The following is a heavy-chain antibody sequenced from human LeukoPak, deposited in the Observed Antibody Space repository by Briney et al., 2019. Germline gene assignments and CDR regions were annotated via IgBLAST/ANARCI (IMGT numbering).Heavy chain of an antibody. CDR2: IYHSGST. J-gene: IGHJ4*02. V-gene: IGHV4-38-2*01. Sequence: SETLSLTCAVSGYSLNSGYYWGWIRQPPGKGLEWIGIIYHSGSTYYNPSLRSRVTISVDTSKNQFSLKLSSVTAADTAVYYCARQTSYYSGSGSYYPGYYFDYWGQGTLVTVSS. CDR1: GYSLNSGYY. CDR3: ARQTSYYSGSGSYYPGYYFDY. D-gene: IGHD3-10*01.